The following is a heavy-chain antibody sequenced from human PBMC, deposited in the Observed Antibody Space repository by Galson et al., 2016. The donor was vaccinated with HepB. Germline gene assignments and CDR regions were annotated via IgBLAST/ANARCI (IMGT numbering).Heavy chain of an antibody. J-gene: IGHJ4*02. V-gene: IGHV1-69*04. CDR1: GGTFNKYA. CDR3: ALCDPDYYDRHGSPINYFDY. D-gene: IGHD3-22*01. CDR2: IIPILNTP. Sequence: SVKVSCKASGGTFNKYAISWVRQAPGQGLEWMGRIIPILNTPNYAQKFQARLTITADKSTSTAYMRLSSLKSEDTAVYYCALCDPDYYDRHGSPINYFDYWGQGTLVTVSS.